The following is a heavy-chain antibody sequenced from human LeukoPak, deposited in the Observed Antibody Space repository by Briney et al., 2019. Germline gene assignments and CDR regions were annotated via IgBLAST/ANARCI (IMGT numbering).Heavy chain of an antibody. CDR2: ISAYNGNT. D-gene: IGHD7-27*01. V-gene: IGHV1-18*01. J-gene: IGHJ3*02. Sequence: GASVKVSCKASGYTFTSYGISWVRQAPGQGLEWMGWISAYNGNTNYAQKLQGRVTMTTDTSTSTAYMELSSLRSEDTAVYYCARDRQTNWGTREAFDIWGQGTMVTVSS. CDR3: ARDRQTNWGTREAFDI. CDR1: GYTFTSYG.